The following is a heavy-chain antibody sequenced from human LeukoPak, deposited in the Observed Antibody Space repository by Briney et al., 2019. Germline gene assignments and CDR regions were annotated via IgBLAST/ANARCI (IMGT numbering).Heavy chain of an antibody. D-gene: IGHD3-9*01. CDR1: GGSFSCYY. CDR3: ARGYDILTGLYFDY. CDR2: INHSGST. J-gene: IGHJ4*02. Sequence: PSETLSLTCAVYGGSFSCYYWSWIRQPPGKVLEWIGEINHSGSTNYNPSLKSRDTISVDTSKNQFSLKLSSVTAADTAVYYCARGYDILTGLYFDYWGQGTLVTASS. V-gene: IGHV4-34*01.